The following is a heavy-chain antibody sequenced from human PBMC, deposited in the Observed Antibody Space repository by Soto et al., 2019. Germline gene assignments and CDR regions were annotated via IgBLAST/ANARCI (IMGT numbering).Heavy chain of an antibody. J-gene: IGHJ4*02. CDR1: GFTFSSYG. V-gene: IGHV3-33*01. D-gene: IGHD3-16*01. CDR2: IWYDGSNK. Sequence: QVQLVESGGGVVQPGRSLRLSCAASGFTFSSYGMHWVRQAPGKGLEWVAVIWYDGSNKYYADSVKGRFTISRDNSKNTLYLQMNSLRAEDTAVYYCARDQWGNFGTFDYWGQGTLVTVSS. CDR3: ARDQWGNFGTFDY.